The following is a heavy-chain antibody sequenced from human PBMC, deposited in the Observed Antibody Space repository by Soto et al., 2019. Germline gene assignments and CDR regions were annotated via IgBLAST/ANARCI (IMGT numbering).Heavy chain of an antibody. CDR2: IDWDDDK. D-gene: IGHD3-3*01. CDR1: GFSLSTSGMC. CDR3: ERSIFGVAYNWFDP. J-gene: IGHJ5*02. Sequence: XGPTLVNXGKTLTLTGTFAGFSLSTSGMCVSWIRQPPGEALEWLALIDWDDDKYYSTSLKTRLTISKDTSKNQVVLTMTNMDPVDTATYYCERSIFGVAYNWFDPWGKGTLVTVS. V-gene: IGHV2-70*01.